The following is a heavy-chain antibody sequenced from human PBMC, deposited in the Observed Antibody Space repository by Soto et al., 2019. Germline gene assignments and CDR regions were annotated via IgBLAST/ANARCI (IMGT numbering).Heavy chain of an antibody. J-gene: IGHJ1*01. CDR1: NGSXSPNY. V-gene: IGHV4-59*08. CDR2: IYYAGTT. Sequence: SETLSLTCTVSNGSXSPNYWSWIRQPPGKGLEWIGYIYYAGTTTYNPSLQSRVSISVDTSKNEVSLKLTSVTAADTAVYFCARLGAYYQAMDSWGQGTLVTVSS. CDR3: ARLGAYYQAMDS. D-gene: IGHD3-22*01.